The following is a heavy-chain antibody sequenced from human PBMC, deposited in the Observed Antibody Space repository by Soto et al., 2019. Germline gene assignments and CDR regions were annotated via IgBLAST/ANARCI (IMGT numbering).Heavy chain of an antibody. J-gene: IGHJ6*02. Sequence: QVQLVQSGAEVKKPGSSVKVSCKASGGTFSSYAISWVRQAPGQGLEWMGGVIPIFGTSNYAQKFQGRVTLTAAESTSTAYMELSSLRSEDTAVYYCAILMWDPIVVVPAATALFDYYGMDVWGQGTTVTVSS. D-gene: IGHD2-2*01. CDR1: GGTFSSYA. CDR2: VIPIFGTS. V-gene: IGHV1-69*01. CDR3: AILMWDPIVVVPAATALFDYYGMDV.